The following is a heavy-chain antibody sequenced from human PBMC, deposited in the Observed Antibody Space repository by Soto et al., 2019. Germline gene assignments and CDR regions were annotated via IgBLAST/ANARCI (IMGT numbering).Heavy chain of an antibody. CDR2: ISANNGNT. D-gene: IGHD2-15*01. Sequence: QVQLVQSGAEVKKPGSSVKVSCKASGYTFTSYGISWVRQAPGQGLEWMGWISANNGNTKYAQNFQGRVTMTTDTSTSTAYMELRSLRSDDTAVYYCARAYSPGLFDPWGQGTLVTVSS. CDR1: GYTFTSYG. CDR3: ARAYSPGLFDP. J-gene: IGHJ5*02. V-gene: IGHV1-18*01.